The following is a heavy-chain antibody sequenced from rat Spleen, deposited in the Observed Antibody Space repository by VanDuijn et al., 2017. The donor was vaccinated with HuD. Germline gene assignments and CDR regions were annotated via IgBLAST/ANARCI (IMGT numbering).Heavy chain of an antibody. CDR2: MKYNGDT. J-gene: IGHJ3*01. CDR3: TRSYGGYTSNWFPY. Sequence: QVQLKESGPGLVQPSQTLSLTCTVSGFSLTSYDVHWVRQPPGKGLEWMGRMKYNGDTSYNSALKSRLSISRDTSKNQVFLKMNSLQTDDTGTYYCTRSYGGYTSNWFPYWGQGTLVTVSS. V-gene: IGHV2-63*01. CDR1: GFSLTSYD. D-gene: IGHD1-11*01.